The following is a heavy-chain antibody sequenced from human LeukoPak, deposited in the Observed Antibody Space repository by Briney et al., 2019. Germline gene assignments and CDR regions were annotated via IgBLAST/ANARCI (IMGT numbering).Heavy chain of an antibody. J-gene: IGHJ6*02. CDR3: AREGAYYGSGSYYRGYYYYGMDV. D-gene: IGHD3-10*01. V-gene: IGHV1-46*01. CDR1: GYTFTSYY. CDR2: INPSGGST. Sequence: ASVKVSCKASGYTFTSYYMHWVRQAPGQGLEWMGIINPSGGSTNYAQTFQGRVTMTRDTSTSTVYMELSSLRSEDTAVYYCAREGAYYGSGSYYRGYYYYGMDVWGQGTTVTVSS.